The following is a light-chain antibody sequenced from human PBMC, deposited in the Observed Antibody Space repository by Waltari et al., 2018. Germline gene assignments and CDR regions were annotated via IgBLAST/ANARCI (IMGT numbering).Light chain of an antibody. CDR2: GAS. Sequence: ETVMTQSPATLSVSPGERVTLSCRASQSIYSDLAWDQQKPGQAPRLLMYGASTRATGIPARFSGSGSGTEFTLTISSLQSEDFAVYYCQQYNNWPRTFGQGTKVEIK. V-gene: IGKV3-15*01. J-gene: IGKJ1*01. CDR1: QSIYSD. CDR3: QQYNNWPRT.